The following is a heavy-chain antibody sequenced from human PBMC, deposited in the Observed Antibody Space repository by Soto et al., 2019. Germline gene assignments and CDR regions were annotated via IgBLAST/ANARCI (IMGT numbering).Heavy chain of an antibody. D-gene: IGHD2-2*01. CDR2: IIPIFGTA. J-gene: IGHJ6*02. V-gene: IGHV1-69*06. CDR1: GGTFSSYA. CDR3: ARGRIVVVPAAYYYYGMDV. Sequence: QVQLVQSGAEVKKPGSSVKVSCKASGGTFSSYAISWVRQAPGQGLEWMGGIIPIFGTANYAQKFQGRVTITADKSTITAYMELSSLRSEDTAVYYCARGRIVVVPAAYYYYGMDVWGQGTTVTVSS.